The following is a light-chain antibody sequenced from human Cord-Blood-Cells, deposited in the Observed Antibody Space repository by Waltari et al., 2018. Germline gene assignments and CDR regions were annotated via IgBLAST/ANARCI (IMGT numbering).Light chain of an antibody. CDR3: QQSYSTPYT. V-gene: IGKV1-39*01. Sequence: DIQMTQSPSSLSPSVGDRLPITCRASQSISSYLNWYKQKPGKAPKLLIYAASSLQSGVPSRFSGSGSGTDFTLTISSLQPEDFATYYCQQSYSTPYTFGQGTKLEIK. CDR2: AAS. J-gene: IGKJ2*01. CDR1: QSISSY.